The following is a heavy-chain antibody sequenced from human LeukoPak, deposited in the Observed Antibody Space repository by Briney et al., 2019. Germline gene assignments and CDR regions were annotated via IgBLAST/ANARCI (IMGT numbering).Heavy chain of an antibody. CDR3: ARAFPRYCSSTSCYAYYYGMDV. Sequence: GASVKVSCKASGYTFTSYGMSWVRQAPGQGLEWMGLINACNGNTSYAQKLQGRVTMTRDTSTSTAYMELRSLRSDDTAVYYCARAFPRYCSSTSCYAYYYGMDVWREGTTVTDCS. D-gene: IGHD2-2*01. CDR2: INACNGNT. V-gene: IGHV1-18*04. CDR1: GYTFTSYG. J-gene: IGHJ6*01.